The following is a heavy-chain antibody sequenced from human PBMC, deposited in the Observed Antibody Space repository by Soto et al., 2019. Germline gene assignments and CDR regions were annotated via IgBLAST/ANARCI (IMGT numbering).Heavy chain of an antibody. CDR3: ARGTVTLFGVVTPPDY. CDR1: GGSFNSFH. CDR2: IIPMLDRT. Sequence: QVQLVQSGAEVKRPGSSVKVSCESSGGSFNSFHFNWVRQAPGQGLEWMGRIIPMLDRTQYAQMFQGRVTITADKSTSTAYMEMSGLESVDTAVYYCARGTVTLFGVVTPPDYWGQETLVTVSS. D-gene: IGHD3-3*01. V-gene: IGHV1-69*08. J-gene: IGHJ4*02.